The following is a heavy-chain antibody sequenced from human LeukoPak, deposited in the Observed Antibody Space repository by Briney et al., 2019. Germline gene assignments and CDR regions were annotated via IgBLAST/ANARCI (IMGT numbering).Heavy chain of an antibody. CDR3: ASSGSREYNWFDP. J-gene: IGHJ5*02. V-gene: IGHV1-69*05. D-gene: IGHD1-26*01. CDR1: GGTFSSYA. CDR2: IIPIFGTA. Sequence: ASVKVSCKASGGTFSSYAISWVRQAPGQGLEWMGGIIPIFGTASYAQKFQGRVTITTDESTSTAYMELSSLRSEDTAVYYCASSGSREYNWFDPWGQGTLVTVSS.